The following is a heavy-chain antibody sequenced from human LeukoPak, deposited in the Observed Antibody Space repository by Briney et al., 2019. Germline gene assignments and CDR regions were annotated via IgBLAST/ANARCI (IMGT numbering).Heavy chain of an antibody. CDR3: ARGTGYYDFWSGYYFGAFDI. CDR1: GYTFTSYD. J-gene: IGHJ3*02. D-gene: IGHD3-3*01. V-gene: IGHV1-8*01. CDR2: MNPNSGNT. Sequence: ASVKVSCKASGYTFTSYDINWVRQATGQGLEWMGWMNPNSGNTGYAQKFQGRVTMTRNTSISTAYMELSSLRSEDTAVYYCARGTGYYDFWSGYYFGAFDIWGQGTMVTVSS.